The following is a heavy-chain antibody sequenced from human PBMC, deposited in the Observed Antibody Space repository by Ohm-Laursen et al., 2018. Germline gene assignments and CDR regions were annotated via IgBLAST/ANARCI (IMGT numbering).Heavy chain of an antibody. CDR3: ARGKLSSSGWYSPNYYYYGMDV. CDR2: ISYDGSDK. V-gene: IGHV3-30*03. Sequence: SLRLSCTASGFTFSSYGMHWVRQAPGKGLEWVAVISYDGSDKYYAESVKGRLTISRDNSKNTLYLQMNSLRAEDTGVYYCARGKLSSSGWYSPNYYYYGMDVWGQGTTVTVSS. D-gene: IGHD6-19*01. J-gene: IGHJ6*02. CDR1: GFTFSSYG.